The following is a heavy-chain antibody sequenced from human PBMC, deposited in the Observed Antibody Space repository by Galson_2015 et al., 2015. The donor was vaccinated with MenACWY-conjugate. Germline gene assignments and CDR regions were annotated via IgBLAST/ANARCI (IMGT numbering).Heavy chain of an antibody. CDR1: GFTFSSYA. CDR2: IKQDRSEK. V-gene: IGHV3-7*03. J-gene: IGHJ6*02. D-gene: IGHD3-10*01. Sequence: SLRLSCAVSGFTFSSYAISWVRQAPGKGLEWVANIKQDRSEKYYVDSVKGRFTISRDNAKNSLYLQMDSLRAEDTAVYYCARLARLLEVPITMGGYFGMDVWGQGSTVSVSS. CDR3: ARLARLLEVPITMGGYFGMDV.